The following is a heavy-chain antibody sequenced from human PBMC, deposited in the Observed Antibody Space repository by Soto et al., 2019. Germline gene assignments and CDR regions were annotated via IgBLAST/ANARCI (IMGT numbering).Heavy chain of an antibody. D-gene: IGHD6-6*01. CDR3: ARTSRFDY. Sequence: QVQLQQWGAGLLKPSETLSLTCAVYGGSFSGYYWSWIRQPPGKGLEWIGQINHSGSTNYNPSLKSRVTISVDTSKNQFSLKLSSVTAADTAVYYCARTSRFDYGGQGTLVTVSS. CDR2: INHSGST. V-gene: IGHV4-34*01. J-gene: IGHJ4*02. CDR1: GGSFSGYY.